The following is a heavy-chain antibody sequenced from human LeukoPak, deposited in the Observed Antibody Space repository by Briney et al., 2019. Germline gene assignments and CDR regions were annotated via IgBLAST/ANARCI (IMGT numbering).Heavy chain of an antibody. Sequence: GGSLRLSCAASGFTFSNAWMSWVRQAPGKGLEWVGRIKSKTDGGTTDYAAPVKGRFTISRDDSKNTLYLQMNSLKTEGAAVYYCTTDPSLLWFGELFVWGQGTLVTVSS. J-gene: IGHJ4*02. D-gene: IGHD3-10*01. V-gene: IGHV3-15*01. CDR3: TTDPSLLWFGELFV. CDR2: IKSKTDGGTT. CDR1: GFTFSNAW.